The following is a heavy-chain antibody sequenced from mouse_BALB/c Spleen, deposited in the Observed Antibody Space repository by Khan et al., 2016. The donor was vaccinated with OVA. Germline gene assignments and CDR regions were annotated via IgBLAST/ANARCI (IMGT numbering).Heavy chain of an antibody. J-gene: IGHJ3*02. Sequence: QVRLQQSGTELMKPGASVQISCKASGYKFSNYWIAWVQQRPGHGLEWIGAILPGSGSTKYNVKFNGTATFTADTSSSTAFMQLSSLTAEESAVYYCARACYGDCAHGTLVTVSA. CDR1: GYKFSNYW. V-gene: IGHV1-9*01. CDR2: ILPGSGST. CDR3: ARACYGD.